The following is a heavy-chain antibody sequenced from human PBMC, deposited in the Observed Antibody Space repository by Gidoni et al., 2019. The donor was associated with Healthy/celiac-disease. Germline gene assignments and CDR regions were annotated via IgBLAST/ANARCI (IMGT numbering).Heavy chain of an antibody. V-gene: IGHV3-23*04. CDR3: AKDPAITIFGVDYGMDV. CDR2: ISGSGGST. J-gene: IGHJ6*02. Sequence: EVQLVESGGGLVQPGGSLSLSCSASGFPFSSYAMSWVRQAPGKGLEWVSAISGSGGSTYYADSVKGRFTISRDNSKNTLYLQMNSLRAEDTAVYYCAKDPAITIFGVDYGMDVWGQGTTVTVSS. D-gene: IGHD3-3*01. CDR1: GFPFSSYA.